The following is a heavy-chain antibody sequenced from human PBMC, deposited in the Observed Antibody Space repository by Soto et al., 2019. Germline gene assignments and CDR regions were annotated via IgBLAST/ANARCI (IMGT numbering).Heavy chain of an antibody. V-gene: IGHV1-18*01. CDR2: ISPYNGDT. J-gene: IGHJ4*02. CDR3: ARGGQSRYFDY. CDR1: GYTFTLFG. Sequence: QVQLVQSGAEVKKPGASVKVSCTTSGYTFTLFGITWVRQAPGQGLEWMGWISPYNGDTKYAEKLEGRVTLTTDTSTDTAYMELTSMTSGDTAEYDCARGGQSRYFDYWGQGTLVTVSS.